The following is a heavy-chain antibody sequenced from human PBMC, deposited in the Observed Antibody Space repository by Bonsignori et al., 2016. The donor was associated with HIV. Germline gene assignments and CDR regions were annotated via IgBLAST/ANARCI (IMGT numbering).Heavy chain of an antibody. CDR2: IYYSGST. J-gene: IGHJ6*03. CDR3: ARVPSPYYYYYMDV. V-gene: IGHV4-39*07. Sequence: QLQLQESGPGLVKPSETLSLTCTVSGGSISTSTYYWGWIRQPPGKGLEWIGSIYYSGSTYYNPSLNSRVTISVDTSKNQFSLKVYSVTAADTAVYYCARVPSPYYYYYMDVWGQGTTVTVSS. CDR1: GGSISTSTYY.